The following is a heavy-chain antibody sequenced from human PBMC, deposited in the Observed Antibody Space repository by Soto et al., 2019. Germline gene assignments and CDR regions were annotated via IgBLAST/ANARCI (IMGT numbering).Heavy chain of an antibody. D-gene: IGHD5-12*01. CDR2: ISSNGHST. V-gene: IGHV3-64*01. CDR1: GFTFSNYA. Sequence: EVQLVVSGGGLVQPGGSLRLSCAASGFTFSNYAMHWVRQAPGKGLEYVSTISSNGHSTDYANSVKGRFTISRDNSMNTLYLQMGSLRAEDMAVYCCARGSNGYHFDYWGQGTLVTVSS. J-gene: IGHJ4*02. CDR3: ARGSNGYHFDY.